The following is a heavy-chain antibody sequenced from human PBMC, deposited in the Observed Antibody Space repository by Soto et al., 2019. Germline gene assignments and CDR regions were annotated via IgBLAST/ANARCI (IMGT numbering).Heavy chain of an antibody. V-gene: IGHV3-23*01. CDR3: AKEQTTGAHYALDY. D-gene: IGHD2-8*02. Sequence: XGSLRLSCEASGVIFSSYAMNWVRQAPGKGLQWVSSITGSSDYTSYIASVKGRFTISRDNSKNTLYLQMNSLRAEDTAVYFCAKEQTTGAHYALDYWSQGTLVTVSS. J-gene: IGHJ4*02. CDR1: GVIFSSYA. CDR2: ITGSSDYT.